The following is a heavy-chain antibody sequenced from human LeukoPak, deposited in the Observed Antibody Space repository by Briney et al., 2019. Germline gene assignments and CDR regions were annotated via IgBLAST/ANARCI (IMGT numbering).Heavy chain of an antibody. J-gene: IGHJ4*02. Sequence: SETLSLTCTVSGGSISRYYWSWIRQPPGKGLEWIGYISYSGSTDYNPSLKSRVTMSVDTSKNQFSLKLKSVTPADTAIYYCTRDRRDGYNYVDVWGQGTVVTVSS. CDR3: TRDRRDGYNYVDV. D-gene: IGHD5-24*01. V-gene: IGHV4-59*01. CDR2: ISYSGST. CDR1: GGSISRYY.